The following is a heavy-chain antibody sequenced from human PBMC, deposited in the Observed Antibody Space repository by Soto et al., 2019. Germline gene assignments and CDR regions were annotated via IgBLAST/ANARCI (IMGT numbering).Heavy chain of an antibody. CDR3: AKDAPTYGDYVGYFDY. J-gene: IGHJ4*02. D-gene: IGHD4-17*01. CDR1: GFTFSSYG. Sequence: GGSLRLSCAASGFTFSSYGMHWVRQAPGKGLEWVAVISYDGSNKYYADSVKGRFTISRDNSKNTLYLQMNSLRAEDTAVYYCAKDAPTYGDYVGYFDYWGQGTLVTVS. CDR2: ISYDGSNK. V-gene: IGHV3-30*18.